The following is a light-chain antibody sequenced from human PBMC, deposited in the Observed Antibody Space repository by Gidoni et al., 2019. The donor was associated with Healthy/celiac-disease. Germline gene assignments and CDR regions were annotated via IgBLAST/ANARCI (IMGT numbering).Light chain of an antibody. CDR1: SSNIGSNT. CDR3: AAWDDSLNGWV. CDR2: SNN. V-gene: IGLV1-44*01. Sequence: QSVLTQPPSASGTPGQRVTISCSGSSSNIGSNTVNWYQQLPGTAPKLLIDSNNQRPSGVPDRFSGSKSGTSASLAISGLQSEDEADYYWAAWDDSLNGWVFGGGTKLTVL. J-gene: IGLJ3*02.